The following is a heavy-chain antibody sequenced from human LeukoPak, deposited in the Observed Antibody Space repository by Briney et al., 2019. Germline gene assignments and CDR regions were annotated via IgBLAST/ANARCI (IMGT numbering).Heavy chain of an antibody. Sequence: ASVKVSCKASGGTFSSYAISWVRQAPGQGLEWMGGIIPIFGTANYAQKFQGRVTITADESTSTACMELSSLRSEDTAVYYCASGGAHYYDSSGYLSYWGQGTLVTVSS. V-gene: IGHV1-69*13. CDR1: GGTFSSYA. CDR2: IIPIFGTA. D-gene: IGHD3-22*01. CDR3: ASGGAHYYDSSGYLSY. J-gene: IGHJ4*02.